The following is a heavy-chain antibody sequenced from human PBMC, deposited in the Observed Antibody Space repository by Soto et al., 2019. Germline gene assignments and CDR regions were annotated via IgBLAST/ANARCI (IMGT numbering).Heavy chain of an antibody. D-gene: IGHD6-19*01. V-gene: IGHV1-3*01. Sequence: ASVKVSCKASGYTFTSYAMHWVRQAPGQRLEWMGWINAGNGNTKYSQKFQGRVTITRDTSASTAYMELSSLRSEDTAVYYCVIDRSMLGLFQQWLAHSGWFEPWGQGTLVTVSS. CDR3: VIDRSMLGLFQQWLAHSGWFEP. J-gene: IGHJ5*02. CDR2: INAGNGNT. CDR1: GYTFTSYA.